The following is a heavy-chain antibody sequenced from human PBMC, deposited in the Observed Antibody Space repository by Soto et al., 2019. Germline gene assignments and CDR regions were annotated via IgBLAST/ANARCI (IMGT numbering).Heavy chain of an antibody. V-gene: IGHV4-59*01. CDR3: AREKPRHGSDY. CDR1: GGSISSYY. J-gene: IGHJ4*02. Sequence: QVQLQESGPGLVKPSETLSLTCTVSGGSISSYYWSWIRQPPGKGLEWIGYIYYSGSTNYNPSLKSRVTISVDTSKNQFSLKLSSVTAADTAVYYCAREKPRHGSDYWGQGTLVTVSS. CDR2: IYYSGST.